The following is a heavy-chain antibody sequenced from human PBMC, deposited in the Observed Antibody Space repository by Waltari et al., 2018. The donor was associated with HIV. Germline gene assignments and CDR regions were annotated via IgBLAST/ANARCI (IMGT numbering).Heavy chain of an antibody. CDR2: IKSEADGGTT. V-gene: IGHV3-15*05. J-gene: IGHJ4*02. CDR3: TTDEFYYGNSGYFDY. CDR1: GFTFRNAW. Sequence: EVQLVESGGDLVKPGGVFSCSGAASGFTFRNAWMIWVRQAPGKGPEWVGRIKSEADGGTTDYAAPVKGRFTISRDDSKNTLYLQMNSLRFEDTAVYYCTTDEFYYGNSGYFDYWGQGTLVTVSS. D-gene: IGHD3-22*01.